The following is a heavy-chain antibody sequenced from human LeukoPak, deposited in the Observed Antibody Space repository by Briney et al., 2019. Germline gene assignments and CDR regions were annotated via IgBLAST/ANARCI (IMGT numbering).Heavy chain of an antibody. V-gene: IGHV3-23*01. CDR3: AKEVSRVTTFYFDY. D-gene: IGHD4-17*01. J-gene: IGHJ4*02. CDR1: GFTYIRYA. Sequence: RWSLRLSCVASGFTYIRYAMNWLRQAPGKGLEWVSAINGSGAGTYYADSVKGRFTISRDNSKNTLYLQMNSLRAEDTAVYYCAKEVSRVTTFYFDYWGQGTLVTASS. CDR2: INGSGAGT.